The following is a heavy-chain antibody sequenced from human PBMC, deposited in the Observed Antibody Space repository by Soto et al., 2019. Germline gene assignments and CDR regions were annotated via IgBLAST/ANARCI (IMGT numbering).Heavy chain of an antibody. V-gene: IGHV1-8*01. CDR2: MNPNNGNT. D-gene: IGHD2-21*02. J-gene: IGHJ4*02. Sequence: ASVKVSCKASGYTFTSYDINWVRQATGQGLEWMGWMNPNNGNTGYAQKFQGRVTMTRNTSISTAYMELSSLRSEDTAVYYCARSIVVVTALDYWGQGTLVTVSS. CDR3: ARSIVVVTALDY. CDR1: GYTFTSYD.